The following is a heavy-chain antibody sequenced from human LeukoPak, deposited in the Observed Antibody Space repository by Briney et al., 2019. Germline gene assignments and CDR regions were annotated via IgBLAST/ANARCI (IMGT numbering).Heavy chain of an antibody. Sequence: PSETLSLTCAVSGYSISSGYYWGWIRQPPGKGLEWIGSIYHSGSTYYNPSLKSRVTISVGTSKNQFSLKLSSVTAADTAVYYCARGGLRFLEWLIGYWGQGTLVTVSS. V-gene: IGHV4-38-2*01. CDR3: ARGGLRFLEWLIGY. J-gene: IGHJ4*02. CDR2: IYHSGST. CDR1: GYSISSGYY. D-gene: IGHD3-3*01.